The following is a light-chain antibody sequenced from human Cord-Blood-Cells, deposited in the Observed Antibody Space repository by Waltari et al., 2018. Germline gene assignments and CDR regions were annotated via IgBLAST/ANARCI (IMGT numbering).Light chain of an antibody. J-gene: IGKJ2*03. CDR3: QQYYSTPYS. CDR1: QSVLYSSNNKNY. Sequence: DIVMTQSPDSLAVSLGARATINCKSSQSVLYSSNNKNYLAWYQQKPGQPPKRLIYWASTRESGVPDRFSGSGSGTDVTLTISSLQAEDVAVYYCQQYYSTPYSFGQGTKLEIK. CDR2: WAS. V-gene: IGKV4-1*01.